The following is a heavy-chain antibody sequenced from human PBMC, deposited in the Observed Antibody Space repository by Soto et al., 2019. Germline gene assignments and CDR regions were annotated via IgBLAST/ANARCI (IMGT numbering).Heavy chain of an antibody. V-gene: IGHV3-23*01. Sequence: EVQLLDSGGGLVQPGGSLRLSCVASGFTFSEYAMSWVRQAPGKGLEWVSTISGGGLTTYDADSVKGRFTISRDNSQNTLFLQMNSLRVEDTALYYCARRRRCSTTSCYSDYWGQGTPVTVST. D-gene: IGHD2-2*01. CDR1: GFTFSEYA. J-gene: IGHJ4*02. CDR2: ISGGGLTT. CDR3: ARRRRCSTTSCYSDY.